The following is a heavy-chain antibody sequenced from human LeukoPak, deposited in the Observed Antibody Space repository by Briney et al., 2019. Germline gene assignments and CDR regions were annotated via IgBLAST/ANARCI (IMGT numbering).Heavy chain of an antibody. CDR2: ISGSGGAT. V-gene: IGHV3-23*01. J-gene: IGHJ4*02. CDR1: GFTFTNYV. Sequence: GGSLRLSCATSGFTFTNYVMTWVRQAPRKGLQWVSAISGSGGATFYADSVKGRFTISRDISKNTLYLQMNSLRAEDTAVYYCARAAPYSGSSQLDYWGQGTLVTVSS. CDR3: ARAAPYSGSSQLDY. D-gene: IGHD1-26*01.